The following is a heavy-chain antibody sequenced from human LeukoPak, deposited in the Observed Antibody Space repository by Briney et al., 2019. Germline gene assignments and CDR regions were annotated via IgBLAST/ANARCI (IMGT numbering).Heavy chain of an antibody. CDR2: ISAYNGNT. J-gene: IGHJ4*02. CDR1: GYTFTSYG. CDR3: ARYTVEGGYYMLGGN. V-gene: IGHV1-18*01. Sequence: GASVKVSCKASGYTFTSYGISWVRQAPGQGLEWTGWISAYNGNTNYAQKLQGRVTMTTDTSTSTAYMELRSLRSDDTAVYYCARYTVEGGYYMLGGNWGQGTLVTVSS. D-gene: IGHD3-22*01.